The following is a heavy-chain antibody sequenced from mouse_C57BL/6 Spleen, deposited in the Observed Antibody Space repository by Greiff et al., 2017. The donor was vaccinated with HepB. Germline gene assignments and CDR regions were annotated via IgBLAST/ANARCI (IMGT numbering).Heavy chain of an antibody. CDR1: GYTFTSYW. CDR3: ARWRYYGSSHQAWFAY. J-gene: IGHJ3*01. CDR2: IDPSDSYT. Sequence: QVQLQQPGAELVRPGTSVKLSCKASGYTFTSYWMHWVKQRPGQGLEWIGVIDPSDSYTNYNQKFKGKATLTVDTSSSTAYMQLSSLTSEDSAVYYCARWRYYGSSHQAWFAYWGQGTLVTVSA. V-gene: IGHV1-59*01. D-gene: IGHD1-1*01.